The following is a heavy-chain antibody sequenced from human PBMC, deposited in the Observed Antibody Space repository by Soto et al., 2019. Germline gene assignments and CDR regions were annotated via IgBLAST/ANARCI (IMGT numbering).Heavy chain of an antibody. J-gene: IGHJ3*02. CDR3: ARHFTGFGFHHAFDI. D-gene: IGHD3-10*01. Sequence: ETLSLTCTVSGGSISSYYWSWIRQPPGKGLEWIGYIYYSGSTNYNPSLKSRVTISVDTSKNQFSLKLSSVTAADTAVYYCARHFTGFGFHHAFDIWGQGTMVTVSS. V-gene: IGHV4-59*08. CDR1: GGSISSYY. CDR2: IYYSGST.